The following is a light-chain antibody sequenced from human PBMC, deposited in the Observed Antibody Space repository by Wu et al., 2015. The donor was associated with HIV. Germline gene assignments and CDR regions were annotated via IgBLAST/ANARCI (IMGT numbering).Light chain of an antibody. CDR2: GVS. CDR3: HQYGSALPHT. CDR1: QSISDN. Sequence: EIMMTQSPATLSVSPGERATLSCRASQSISDNLAWYQQKPGQAPRLLIYGVSIRASGIPARFSGSGSGTEFTLTISSLQSEDFAMYYCHQYGSALPHTFGQGTKLEI. J-gene: IGKJ2*01. V-gene: IGKV3-15*01.